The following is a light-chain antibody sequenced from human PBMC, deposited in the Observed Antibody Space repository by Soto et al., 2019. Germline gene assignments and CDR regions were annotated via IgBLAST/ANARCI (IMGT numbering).Light chain of an antibody. CDR2: GAS. V-gene: IGKV3-20*01. CDR3: HQFATTRS. J-gene: IGKJ1*01. Sequence: EIVLTQSPGTLSLSPGQRATLSGRASQSLSSSFLAWYQQKPGQAPRLIIYGASSRAAGIPDRLSGSGSGTDFTLTISRLEPEDFAVYYCHQFATTRSFGQGTKVDIK. CDR1: QSLSSSF.